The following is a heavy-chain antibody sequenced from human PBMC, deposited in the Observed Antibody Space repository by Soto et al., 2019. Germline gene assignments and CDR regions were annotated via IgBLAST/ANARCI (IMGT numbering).Heavy chain of an antibody. J-gene: IGHJ1*01. CDR1: GGTFSSYA. D-gene: IGHD2-21*02. CDR3: ARDREAYCGGDCYSRYFQH. V-gene: IGHV1-69*12. CDR2: IIPIFGTA. Sequence: QVQLVQSGAEVKKPGSSVKVSCKASGGTFSSYAISWVRQAPGQGLEWMGGIIPIFGTANYAQKFQGRVTITADESTSTAYRELSSLRSEDTAVYYCARDREAYCGGDCYSRYFQHWGQGTLVTVAS.